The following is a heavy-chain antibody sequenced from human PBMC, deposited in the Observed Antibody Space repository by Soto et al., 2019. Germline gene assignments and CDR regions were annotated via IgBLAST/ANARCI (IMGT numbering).Heavy chain of an antibody. CDR1: GYTFTNYY. J-gene: IGHJ4*02. Sequence: QVHLVQSGAEVRKPGASVKVSCKASGYTFTNYYIHWVRQAPGQGLEWVGIVNPSDGSTNFAQKVPGRVMMARDTSTSTVYMELSSLGSEDTALYYCARVLPLASGGSDYWGEGTLVTVSS. D-gene: IGHD5-12*01. V-gene: IGHV1-46*01. CDR2: VNPSDGST. CDR3: ARVLPLASGGSDY.